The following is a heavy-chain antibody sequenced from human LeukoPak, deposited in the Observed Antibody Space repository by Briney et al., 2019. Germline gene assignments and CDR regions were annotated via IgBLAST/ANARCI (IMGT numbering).Heavy chain of an antibody. J-gene: IGHJ4*02. D-gene: IGHD1-14*01. CDR2: IYYSGST. V-gene: IGHV4-59*08. Sequence: SETLSLTCTVSGGSISSYYWSWIRQPPGKGLEWIGYIYYSGSTNYNPSFKSRVTISVDTSKNQFSLKLSSVTAADTAVYYCARAPRYKYYFDYWGQGTPVTVSS. CDR3: ARAPRYKYYFDY. CDR1: GGSISSYY.